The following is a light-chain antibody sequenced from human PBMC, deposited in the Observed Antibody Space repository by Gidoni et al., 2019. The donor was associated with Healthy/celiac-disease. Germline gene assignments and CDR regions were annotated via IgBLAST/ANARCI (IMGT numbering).Light chain of an antibody. CDR2: DAS. V-gene: IGKV3-11*01. J-gene: IGKJ4*01. Sequence: EILLTQSPATLSLSPGERATLSCRASQSVSSYLAWYQQKPGQAPRLLIYDASNRATGIPARFSGSGSGTDFTLTISSLEPEDFAVYYCQKRSNWLTFGGGTKVEIK. CDR1: QSVSSY. CDR3: QKRSNWLT.